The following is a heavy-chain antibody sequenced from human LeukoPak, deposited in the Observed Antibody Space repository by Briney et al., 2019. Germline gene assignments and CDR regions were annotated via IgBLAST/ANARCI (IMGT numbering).Heavy chain of an antibody. CDR2: IRSKANNYST. CDR1: GFTFSGST. CDR3: TRTYVRESSGWNLIEEYFKD. V-gene: IGHV3-73*01. J-gene: IGHJ1*01. D-gene: IGHD6-19*01. Sequence: GGSLRLSCAASGFTFSGSTIHWVRQTSGKGLEWLGRIRSKANNYSTAHAAPVTGRFTITRDDSKNTAFLQMSSLKTEDTAVYYCTRTYVRESSGWNLIEEYFKDWGQGTLVTVSS.